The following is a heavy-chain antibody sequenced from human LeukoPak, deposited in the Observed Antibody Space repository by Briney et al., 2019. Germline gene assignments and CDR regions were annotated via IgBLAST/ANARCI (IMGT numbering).Heavy chain of an antibody. CDR1: GYSFTSYW. Sequence: GESLKISCKGSGYSFTSYWIGWVRQMPGKGLGWMGIIYPGDSDTRYSPSFQGQVTISADKSISTAYLQWSSLKASDTAMYYCARHRAYSQPSDAFDIWGQGTMVTVSS. CDR2: IYPGDSDT. CDR3: ARHRAYSQPSDAFDI. J-gene: IGHJ3*02. V-gene: IGHV5-51*01. D-gene: IGHD4-11*01.